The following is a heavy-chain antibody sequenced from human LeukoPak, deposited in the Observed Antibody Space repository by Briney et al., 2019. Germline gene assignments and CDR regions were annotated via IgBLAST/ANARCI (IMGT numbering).Heavy chain of an antibody. CDR1: GGTFSSYA. Sequence: SVKVSCKASGGTFSSYAISWVRQAPGQGLGWMGRIIPILGIANYAQKFQGRVTITAGKSTSTAYMELSSLRSEDTAVYYCASRIRGAFDIWGQGTMVTVSS. CDR3: ASRIRGAFDI. J-gene: IGHJ3*02. V-gene: IGHV1-69*04. D-gene: IGHD2/OR15-2a*01. CDR2: IIPILGIA.